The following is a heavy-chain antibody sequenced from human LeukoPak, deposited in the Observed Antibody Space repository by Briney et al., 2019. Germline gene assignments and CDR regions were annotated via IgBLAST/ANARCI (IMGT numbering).Heavy chain of an antibody. Sequence: SETLSLTCTVSGGSISSYYWSWIRQPPGKGLEWIGYIYYSGSTNYNPSLKSRVTISVDTSKNQFSLKLSSVTAADTAVYYCARDLPRITIFGVVIPGGGYFDYWGQGTLVTVSS. J-gene: IGHJ4*02. CDR1: GGSISSYY. CDR2: IYYSGST. V-gene: IGHV4-59*12. D-gene: IGHD3-3*01. CDR3: ARDLPRITIFGVVIPGGGYFDY.